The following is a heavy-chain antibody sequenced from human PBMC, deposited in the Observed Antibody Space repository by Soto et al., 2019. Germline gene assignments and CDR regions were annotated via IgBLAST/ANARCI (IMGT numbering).Heavy chain of an antibody. Sequence: QVQLVQSGAEVKKPGASVKVSCKASGYTFTSYAMHWVRQAPGQRLEWMGWINAGNGNTKYSQKFQGRVTITRDTSASTAYMELSSLRSEDTAVYYCARESLTREYQLDWGQGTLVTVSS. CDR1: GYTFTSYA. CDR2: INAGNGNT. CDR3: ARESLTREYQLD. V-gene: IGHV1-3*01. J-gene: IGHJ4*02. D-gene: IGHD2-2*01.